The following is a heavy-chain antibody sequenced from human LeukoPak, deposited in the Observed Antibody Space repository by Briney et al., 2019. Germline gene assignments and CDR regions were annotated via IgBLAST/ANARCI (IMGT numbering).Heavy chain of an antibody. CDR2: LNGDGSST. D-gene: IGHD5-12*01. V-gene: IGHV3-74*01. J-gene: IGHJ5*02. CDR1: GFTFSSYW. Sequence: GGSLRLSCAASGFTFSSYWMHWVRQAPGKGLVWVSRLNGDGSSTSYADSVKGRFTISRDNAKNTLFLQMNSLRAEDTAVYYCARDISSGGLYNWFDPWGQGTLVTVSS. CDR3: ARDISSGGLYNWFDP.